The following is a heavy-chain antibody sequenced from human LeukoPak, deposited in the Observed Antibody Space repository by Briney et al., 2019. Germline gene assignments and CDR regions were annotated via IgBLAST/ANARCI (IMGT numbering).Heavy chain of an antibody. D-gene: IGHD5-18*01. CDR1: GGSISSSYY. CDR2: IYYSGST. V-gene: IGHV4-39*02. J-gene: IGHJ4*02. CDR3: ARDNYGYNFDS. Sequence: SETLSVTCTVSGGSISSSYYWGWIRQPPEKGLEWIGGIYYSGSTYYNSSLKSRLTISVDTSKNQFSLKLSSVTAADTAVYYCARDNYGYNFDSWGQGTLVTVSS.